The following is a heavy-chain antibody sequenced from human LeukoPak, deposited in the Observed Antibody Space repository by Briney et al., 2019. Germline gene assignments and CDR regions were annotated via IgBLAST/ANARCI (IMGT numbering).Heavy chain of an antibody. CDR3: AKARRVRVYEFDY. D-gene: IGHD3-10*01. V-gene: IGHV3-21*04. J-gene: IGHJ4*02. CDR2: ISTSSIYI. Sequence: GGSLRLSCAASGFTFSSYWMHWVRQTPGKGLEWVSSISTSSIYIYYADSVKGRFTISRDNSKNTLYLQMNSLRAEDTAVYYCAKARRVRVYEFDYWGQGTLVTVSS. CDR1: GFTFSSYW.